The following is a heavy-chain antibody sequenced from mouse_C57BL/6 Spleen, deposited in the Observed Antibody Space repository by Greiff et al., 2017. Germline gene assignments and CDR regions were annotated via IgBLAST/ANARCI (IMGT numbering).Heavy chain of an antibody. V-gene: IGHV5-17*01. CDR3: ARNWDYYAMDY. Sequence: DVMLVESGGGLVKPGGSLKLSCAAPGFTFSDYGMHWVRQAPEKGLEWVAYISSGSSTIYYADTVKGRFTISRDNAKNTLFLQMTSLRSEDTAMYYCARNWDYYAMDYWGQGTSVTVSS. J-gene: IGHJ4*01. CDR2: ISSGSSTI. CDR1: GFTFSDYG. D-gene: IGHD4-1*01.